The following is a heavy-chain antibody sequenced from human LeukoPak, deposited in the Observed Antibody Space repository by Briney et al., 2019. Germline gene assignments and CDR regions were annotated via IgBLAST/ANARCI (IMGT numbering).Heavy chain of an antibody. J-gene: IGHJ5*02. CDR3: ARSPLTYCSSTSCYGLDP. CDR1: GYTFTGYY. CDR2: INPNSGGT. V-gene: IGHV1-2*06. Sequence: VSVKVSCKASGYTFTGYYMHWVRQAPGQGLEWMGRINPNSGGTNYAQKFQGRVTMTRDTSISTAYMELSRLRSDDTAVYYCARSPLTYCSSTSCYGLDPWGQGTLVTVSS. D-gene: IGHD2-2*01.